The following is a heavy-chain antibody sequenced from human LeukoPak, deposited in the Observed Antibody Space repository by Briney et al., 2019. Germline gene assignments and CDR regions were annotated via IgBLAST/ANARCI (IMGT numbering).Heavy chain of an antibody. J-gene: IGHJ4*02. Sequence: GGSLRLSCAASGFTFSSYWMSWVRQAPGKGLEWASVVSGSGGSTYYADSVKGRFTISRDNSKNTVYLQMNSLRAEDTAVYYCAKVPPGGYLIDYWGQGTLVTVSS. V-gene: IGHV3-23*01. CDR2: VSGSGGST. CDR1: GFTFSSYW. D-gene: IGHD5-18*01. CDR3: AKVPPGGYLIDY.